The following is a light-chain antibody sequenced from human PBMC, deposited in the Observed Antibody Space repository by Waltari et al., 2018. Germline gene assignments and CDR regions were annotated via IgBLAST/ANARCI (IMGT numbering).Light chain of an antibody. Sequence: EIVLTQSPATLSLSPGERATLSCRASQSVNWYLAWYQQRPGQAPRLLIYDTSNRATGIPARFSGSGYETDFTLTISSLEPDDSAVYYCQQRRNWPLTFGGGTKVEIK. J-gene: IGKJ4*01. V-gene: IGKV3-11*01. CDR2: DTS. CDR1: QSVNWY. CDR3: QQRRNWPLT.